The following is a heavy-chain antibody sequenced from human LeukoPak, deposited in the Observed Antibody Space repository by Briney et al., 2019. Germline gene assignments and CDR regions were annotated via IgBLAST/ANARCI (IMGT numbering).Heavy chain of an antibody. V-gene: IGHV3-11*01. CDR3: ARETVAGTFDY. J-gene: IGHJ4*02. D-gene: IGHD6-19*01. CDR1: GFTFSDYY. CDR2: ISPSGDII. Sequence: PGGSLRLSCAASGFTFSDYYISWIRQAPGKGLEWVSDISPSGDIISYADSVKGRFIISRDYAKESLHLQMNSLRVEDSAVYYCARETVAGTFDYWGQGTQVTVSS.